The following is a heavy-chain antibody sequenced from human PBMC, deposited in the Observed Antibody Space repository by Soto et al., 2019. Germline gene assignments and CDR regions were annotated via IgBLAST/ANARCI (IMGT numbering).Heavy chain of an antibody. Sequence: QLQLQESGPGLVKPSETLSLTCTVSGGSISSSSYYWGWIRQPPGKGLEWIGSIYYSGSTYYNPSLKSRVTISVDTSKNQFSLKLSSVTAADTAVYYCARTSPNHEYYDFSGWFDPWGQGTLVTVSS. V-gene: IGHV4-39*01. J-gene: IGHJ5*02. D-gene: IGHD3-3*01. CDR2: IYYSGST. CDR3: ARTSPNHEYYDFSGWFDP. CDR1: GGSISSSSYY.